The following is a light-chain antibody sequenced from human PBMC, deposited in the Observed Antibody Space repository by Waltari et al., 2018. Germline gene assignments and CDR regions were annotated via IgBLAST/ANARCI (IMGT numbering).Light chain of an antibody. CDR1: QSVSSN. CDR3: QQYNNWPSYT. J-gene: IGKJ2*01. CDR2: GAS. Sequence: EIVMTQSPATLSVSPGERATLSCRASQSVSSNLAWYQQKPGQAPRLLIDGASTRATVIPARFSGSGSGTEFTLTISSLQSEDFAVYYCQQYNNWPSYTFGQGTKLEIK. V-gene: IGKV3-15*01.